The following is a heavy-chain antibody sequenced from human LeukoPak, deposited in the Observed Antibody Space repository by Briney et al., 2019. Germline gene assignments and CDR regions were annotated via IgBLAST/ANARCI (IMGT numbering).Heavy chain of an antibody. Sequence: SETLSLTCTVSGGSISSSSYYWGWIRQPPGKGLEWIGSIYYSGSTYYNPSLKRRVTISVDTSKNHLSLRLTSVTAADTAIYYCARHPPRGQLGTAFDIWGQGTMVTVSS. V-gene: IGHV4-39*01. CDR2: IYYSGST. CDR1: GGSISSSSYY. J-gene: IGHJ3*02. CDR3: ARHPPRGQLGTAFDI. D-gene: IGHD3-16*01.